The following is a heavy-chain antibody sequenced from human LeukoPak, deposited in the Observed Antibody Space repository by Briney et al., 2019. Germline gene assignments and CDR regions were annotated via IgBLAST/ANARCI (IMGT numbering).Heavy chain of an antibody. CDR2: ISYDGSNK. V-gene: IGHV3-30*04. Sequence: GGSLRLSCAASGFTFSSYAMHWVRQAPGKGLEWVAVISYDGSNKYYADSVKGRFTISRDNSKNTLYLQMNSLRAEDTAVYYCAREDVLRYFDWTSTLDYWGQGTLVTVSS. D-gene: IGHD3-9*01. CDR1: GFTFSSYA. J-gene: IGHJ4*02. CDR3: AREDVLRYFDWTSTLDY.